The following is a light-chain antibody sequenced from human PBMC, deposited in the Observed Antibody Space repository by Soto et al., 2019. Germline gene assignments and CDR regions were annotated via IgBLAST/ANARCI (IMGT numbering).Light chain of an antibody. CDR2: EVS. CDR3: SSYTRSSHL. V-gene: IGLV2-14*01. J-gene: IGLJ2*01. CDR1: SSDVGGYNY. Sequence: QSALTQPASVSGSPGQSITISCTGTSSDVGGYNYVSWYQQHPGKAPKLMIYEVSNRPSGVSNRFSGSKSGNTASLTISGLQDEDEADYYCSSYTRSSHLFGGGTQLTVL.